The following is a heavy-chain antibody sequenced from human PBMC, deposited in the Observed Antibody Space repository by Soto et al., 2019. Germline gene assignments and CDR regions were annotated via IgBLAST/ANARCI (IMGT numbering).Heavy chain of an antibody. CDR2: TYYRSKWYN. J-gene: IGHJ3*02. Sequence: SQTLSLTCAISGDSVSSNSAAWNWIRQSPSRGLEWLGRTYYRSKWYNDYAVSVKSRITINPDTSKNQFSLQLNSVTPEDTAVYYCARDHYYDSSGYSDAFDIWGQGTMVTISS. V-gene: IGHV6-1*01. CDR3: ARDHYYDSSGYSDAFDI. CDR1: GDSVSSNSAA. D-gene: IGHD3-22*01.